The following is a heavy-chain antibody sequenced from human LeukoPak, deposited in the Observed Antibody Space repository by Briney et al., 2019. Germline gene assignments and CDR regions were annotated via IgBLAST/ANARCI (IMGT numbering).Heavy chain of an antibody. CDR2: IPSDGSDN. CDR1: VFTFSTYG. CDR3: AKGLGDYDDFRMGY. V-gene: IGHV3-30*02. J-gene: IGHJ4*02. Sequence: GGSLRLSCAASVFTFSTYGFHWVRQAPGKGLEWVAFIPSDGSDNYYANSVKGRFTISRDNSKNTLYLQMNSLRSEDTAVYYCAKGLGDYDDFRMGYWGQGTLVTVSS. D-gene: IGHD4-17*01.